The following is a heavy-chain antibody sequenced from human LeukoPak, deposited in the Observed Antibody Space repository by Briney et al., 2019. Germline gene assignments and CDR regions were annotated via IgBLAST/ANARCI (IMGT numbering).Heavy chain of an antibody. CDR3: ARDSPERSKGYYDILTGYYPFDY. CDR2: IIPIFGTA. CDR1: GGTFSSYA. D-gene: IGHD3-9*01. V-gene: IGHV1-69*05. J-gene: IGHJ4*02. Sequence: ASVKVSCKASGGTFSSYAISWVRQAPGQGLEWMGGIIPIFGTANYAQKFQGRVTITTDESTSTAYMELSSLRSEDTAVYYCARDSPERSKGYYDILTGYYPFDYWGQGTLVTVSS.